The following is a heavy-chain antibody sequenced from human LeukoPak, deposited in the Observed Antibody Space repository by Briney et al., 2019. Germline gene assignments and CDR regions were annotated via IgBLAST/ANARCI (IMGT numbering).Heavy chain of an antibody. CDR1: GGSISSSSYY. CDR2: IYYSGST. CDR3: ARQILYDSSGFFDY. J-gene: IGHJ4*02. V-gene: IGHV4-39*01. D-gene: IGHD3-22*01. Sequence: SETPSLTCTVSGGSISSSSYYWGWIRQPPGKGLEWIGSIYYSGSTYYNPSLKSRVTISVDTSKNQFSLKLSSVTAADTAVYYCARQILYDSSGFFDYWGQGTLVTVSS.